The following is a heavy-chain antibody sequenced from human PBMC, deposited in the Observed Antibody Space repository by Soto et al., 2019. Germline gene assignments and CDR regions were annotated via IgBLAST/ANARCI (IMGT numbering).Heavy chain of an antibody. D-gene: IGHD4-17*01. J-gene: IGHJ4*02. V-gene: IGHV2-70*04. CDR1: GFSLSTKGMR. CDR3: ARSPGGFTVATYFFDY. Sequence: SGPTLVNPTQTLTLTCTFSGFSLSTKGMRASWIRQPPGKALEWLARIDWDDDKFYSPSLRTRLTISKDTSKNQVVLTMTNVDPKDTATYYCARSPGGFTVATYFFDYWGQGTLVTVSS. CDR2: IDWDDDK.